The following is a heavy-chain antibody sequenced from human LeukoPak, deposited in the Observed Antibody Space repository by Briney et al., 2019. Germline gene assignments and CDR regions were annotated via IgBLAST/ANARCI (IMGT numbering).Heavy chain of an antibody. CDR3: ARLRLWFGESTLFDY. V-gene: IGHV4-34*01. CDR1: GGSFSGYY. D-gene: IGHD3-10*01. Sequence: SETLSLTCAVYGGSFSGYYWSWTRQPPGKGLEWIGEINHSGSTNYNPSLKSRVTISVDTSKNQFSLKLSSVTAADTAVYYCARLRLWFGESTLFDYWGQGTLVTVSS. J-gene: IGHJ4*02. CDR2: INHSGST.